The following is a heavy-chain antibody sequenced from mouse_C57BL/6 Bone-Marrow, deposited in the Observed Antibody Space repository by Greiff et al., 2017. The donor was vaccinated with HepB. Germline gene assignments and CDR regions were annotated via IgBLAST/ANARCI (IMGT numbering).Heavy chain of an antibody. CDR2: IDPSDSYT. Sequence: QVQLQQPGAGLVKPGASVKLSCKASGYTFTSYWMQWVKQRPGQGLEWIGEIDPSDSYTNYNQKFKGKATLTVDTSSSTAYMQLSSLTSEDSAVYYCASWDFDYWGQGTTLTVSS. V-gene: IGHV1-50*01. J-gene: IGHJ2*01. CDR1: GYTFTSYW. CDR3: ASWDFDY. D-gene: IGHD4-1*01.